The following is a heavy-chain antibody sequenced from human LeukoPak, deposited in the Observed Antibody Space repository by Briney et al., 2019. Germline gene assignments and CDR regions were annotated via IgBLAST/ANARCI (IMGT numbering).Heavy chain of an antibody. CDR1: GFTFSSYS. V-gene: IGHV3-48*01. Sequence: PGGSLRLPCAASGFTFSSYSMNWVRQAPGKGLEWVSYISSSSSTIYYADSVKGGFTISRDNAKNSLYLQMNSLRAEDTAVYYCASQVSYYDSSGYYAFDYWGQGTLVTVSS. CDR3: ASQVSYYDSSGYYAFDY. D-gene: IGHD3-22*01. CDR2: ISSSSSTI. J-gene: IGHJ4*02.